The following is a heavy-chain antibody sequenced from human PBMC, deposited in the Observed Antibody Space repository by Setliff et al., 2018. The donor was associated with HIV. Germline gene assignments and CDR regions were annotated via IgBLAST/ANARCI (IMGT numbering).Heavy chain of an antibody. V-gene: IGHV1-69*13. CDR1: GGTFRSHE. CDR2: ITPVFGIS. Sequence: VKVSCKASGGTFRSHEVSWVRQAPGQRLEWMGGITPVFGISTYARKFQGRVSMTADESTNTAYMELSSLGSEDTAIYYCASAPYTGSHPFHYWGQGTLVTVSS. J-gene: IGHJ4*02. D-gene: IGHD1-1*01. CDR3: ASAPYTGSHPFHY.